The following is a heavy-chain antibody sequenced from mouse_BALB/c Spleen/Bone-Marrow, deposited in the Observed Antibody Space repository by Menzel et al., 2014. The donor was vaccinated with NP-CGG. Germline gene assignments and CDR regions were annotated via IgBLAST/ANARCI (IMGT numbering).Heavy chain of an antibody. Sequence: QVQLQQSGAELVKPGASVKLSCKASGYTFXSYWMHWVKQRPGQGLEWIGEINPSNGRTNYNEKFKSKATLTVDKSSSTAYMQLSSLTSEDSAVYYCARGYFAYWGQGTLVTVSA. CDR2: INPSNGRT. J-gene: IGHJ3*01. V-gene: IGHV1S81*02. CDR3: ARGYFAY. D-gene: IGHD2-14*01. CDR1: GYTFXSYW.